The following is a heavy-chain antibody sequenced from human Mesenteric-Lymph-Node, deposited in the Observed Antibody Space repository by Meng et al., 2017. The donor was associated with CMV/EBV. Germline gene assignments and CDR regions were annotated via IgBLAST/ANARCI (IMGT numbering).Heavy chain of an antibody. CDR2: VYSGGST. V-gene: IGHV3-53*01. D-gene: IGHD3-16*01. CDR3: AKSFGRGPYYGMDV. J-gene: IGHJ6*02. CDR1: GFTVNNNY. Sequence: GGSLRLSCAASGFTVNNNYMTWVRQAPGKGLEWVSSVYSGGSTYYADSVKGRFTISRDNSKNTLYLQMNSLRAEDTAVYYCAKSFGRGPYYGMDVWGQGTTVTVSS.